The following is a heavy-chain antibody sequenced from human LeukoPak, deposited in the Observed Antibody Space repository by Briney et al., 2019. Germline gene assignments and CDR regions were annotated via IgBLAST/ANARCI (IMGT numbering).Heavy chain of an antibody. CDR3: AKDRTVVVTAYGGWFDP. V-gene: IGHV3-30*02. Sequence: GGSLRLSCAASGITFSTSGMHWVRQAPGRGLGGVAFMRHDGSNEKYADSVKGRFTISRDNSKNTLYLQMNSLIVEDTAVYYCAKDRTVVVTAYGGWFDPWGQGTLVTVSS. CDR1: GITFSTSG. D-gene: IGHD2-15*01. J-gene: IGHJ5*02. CDR2: MRHDGSNE.